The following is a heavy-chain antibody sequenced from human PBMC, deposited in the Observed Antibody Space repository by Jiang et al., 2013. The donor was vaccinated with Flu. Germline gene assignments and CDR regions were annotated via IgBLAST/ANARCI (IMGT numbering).Heavy chain of an antibody. CDR1: GGSISSYY. V-gene: IGHV4-59*01. CDR2: IYYSGST. D-gene: IGHD7-27*01. Sequence: GPGLVKPSETLSLTCTVSGGSISSYYWSWIRQPPGKGLEWIGYIYYSGSTNYNPSLKSRVTISVDTSKNQFSLKLSSVTAADTAVYYCAREVPNWGSGRGLFDYWGQGTLVTVSS. J-gene: IGHJ4*02. CDR3: AREVPNWGSGRGLFDY.